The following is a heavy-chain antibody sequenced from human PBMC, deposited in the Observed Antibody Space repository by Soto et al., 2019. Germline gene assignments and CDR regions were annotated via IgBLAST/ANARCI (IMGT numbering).Heavy chain of an antibody. Sequence: ASETLSLTCTVSGGSVSSGSYYWSWIRQPPGKGLEWIGYIYYSGSTNYNPSLKSRVTISVDTSKNQFSLKLSSVTAADTAVYYCARNWNGPADYYFDYWGQGTLVTVSS. CDR3: ARNWNGPADYYFDY. V-gene: IGHV4-61*01. CDR1: GGSVSSGSYY. J-gene: IGHJ4*02. D-gene: IGHD1-1*01. CDR2: IYYSGST.